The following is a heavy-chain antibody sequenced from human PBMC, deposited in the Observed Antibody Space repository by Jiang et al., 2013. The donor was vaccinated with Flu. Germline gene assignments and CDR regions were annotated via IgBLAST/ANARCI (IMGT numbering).Heavy chain of an antibody. CDR1: GGSISSGSYY. J-gene: IGHJ4*02. CDR3: AREDIAAFDY. CDR2: IYTSGST. V-gene: IGHV4-61*02. Sequence: PGLVKPSQTLSLTCTVSGGSISSGSYYWSWIRQPAGKGLEWIGRIYTSGSTNYNPSLKSRVTISVDTSKNQFSLKLSSVTAADTAVYYCAREDIAAFDYWGQGTLVTVSS. D-gene: IGHD6-13*01.